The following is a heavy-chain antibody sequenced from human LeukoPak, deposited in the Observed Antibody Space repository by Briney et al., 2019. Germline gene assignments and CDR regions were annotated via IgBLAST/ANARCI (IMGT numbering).Heavy chain of an antibody. D-gene: IGHD6-19*01. CDR1: GYSISSGYY. CDR3: ARFSGWYQGDFDY. J-gene: IGHJ4*02. V-gene: IGHV4-38-2*02. Sequence: SETLSLTCTVSGYSISSGYYWGWIRQPPGKGLEWIGNIYPSGTTYYNPSLKTRVTISVDTSKNQFSLKLSSVTAADTAVYYCARFSGWYQGDFDYWGQGTLVTVSS. CDR2: IYPSGTT.